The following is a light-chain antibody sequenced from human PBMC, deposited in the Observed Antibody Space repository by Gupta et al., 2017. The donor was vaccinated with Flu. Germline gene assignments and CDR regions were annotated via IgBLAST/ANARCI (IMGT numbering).Light chain of an antibody. J-gene: IGLJ1*01. CDR2: KAT. CDR1: AWQTKY. CDR3: QSADSTSTYYF. V-gene: IGLV3-25*03. Sequence: GDAWQTKYFYGFQQRPGQAPALLKYKATERPSGIPERFSASGSGKTVTLTISGVQAEDEADYYCQSADSTSTYYFFGAGTKVTVL.